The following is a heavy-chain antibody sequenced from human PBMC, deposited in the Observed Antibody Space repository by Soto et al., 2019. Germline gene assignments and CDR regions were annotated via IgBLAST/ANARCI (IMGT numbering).Heavy chain of an antibody. J-gene: IGHJ6*02. Sequence: GASVKVSCKASGFTSTSSAVQWVRQARGQRLEWIGWIVVGSGNTNYAQKFQERVTITRDMSTSTAYMELSSLRSEDTAVYYCAAGVRYDFWSGYYTTGYYYYGMDVWGQGTTVTVSS. CDR1: GFTSTSSA. CDR3: AAGVRYDFWSGYYTTGYYYYGMDV. V-gene: IGHV1-58*01. CDR2: IVVGSGNT. D-gene: IGHD3-3*01.